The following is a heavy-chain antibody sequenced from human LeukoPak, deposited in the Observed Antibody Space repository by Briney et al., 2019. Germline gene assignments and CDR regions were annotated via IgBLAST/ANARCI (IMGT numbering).Heavy chain of an antibody. D-gene: IGHD3-22*01. CDR3: ARVVVMVPAAFDI. Sequence: WASVKVSCKASGYIFTGYYMHWVRQAPGQGLEWMGWINPNSGNTGYAQKFQGRVTITRNTSISTAYMELSSLRSEDTAVYYCARVVVMVPAAFDIWGQGTTVTVSS. J-gene: IGHJ3*02. CDR1: GYIFTGYY. V-gene: IGHV1-8*03. CDR2: INPNSGNT.